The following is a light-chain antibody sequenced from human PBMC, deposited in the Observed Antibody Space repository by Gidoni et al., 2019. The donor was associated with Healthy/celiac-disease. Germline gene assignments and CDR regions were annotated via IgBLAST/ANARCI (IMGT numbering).Light chain of an antibody. V-gene: IGKV3-11*01. CDR2: DAS. CDR1: QSVSSY. J-gene: IGKJ4*01. CDR3: QQRSNWPPLLT. Sequence: EIVLTQSPATLSLSPGERATLSCRASQSVSSYLAWYQQKPGQAPRLLIYDASNRATGIPARCSGSGSGTDFTLTISSLEPEDFAVYYCQQRSNWPPLLTFGGXTKVEIK.